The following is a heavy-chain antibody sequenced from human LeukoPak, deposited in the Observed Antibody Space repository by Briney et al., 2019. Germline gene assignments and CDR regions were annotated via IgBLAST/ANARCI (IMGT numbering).Heavy chain of an antibody. CDR2: ISSSSSFI. Sequence: GGSLRLSCAASGFTFSDYNMNWVRQAPGKGLEWVSSISSSSSFIYYADSVKGRFTISRDNAKNSLYLQMYSLRAEDTAVYYCAREARLADAFDIWGQGTMVTVSS. J-gene: IGHJ3*02. D-gene: IGHD6-19*01. CDR3: AREARLADAFDI. V-gene: IGHV3-21*01. CDR1: GFTFSDYN.